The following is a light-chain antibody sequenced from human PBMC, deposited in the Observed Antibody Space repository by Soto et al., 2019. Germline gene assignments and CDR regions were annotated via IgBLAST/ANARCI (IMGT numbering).Light chain of an antibody. Sequence: DIVMTQSPLSLPVTPGEPASISCRSSQSLLHSNGYNYLHWYLQKPGQSPQLLIYLGSNRAPGVPDRFSGSGSGTDFTLKISRVEAEDVGVYYCMQGLQDLTFGQGTRLEIK. CDR2: LGS. V-gene: IGKV2-28*01. J-gene: IGKJ5*01. CDR3: MQGLQDLT. CDR1: QSLLHSNGYNY.